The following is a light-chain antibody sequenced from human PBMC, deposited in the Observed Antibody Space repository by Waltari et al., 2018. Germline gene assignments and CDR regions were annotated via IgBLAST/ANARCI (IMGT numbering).Light chain of an antibody. CDR1: ALPKQY. J-gene: IGLJ2*01. CDR3: QSADSSGTVV. V-gene: IGLV3-25*03. Sequence: SYELTQPPSVSVSPGQTARITCSGDALPKQYAYWYQQKPGQAPVLVIYKDSERPSVIPERVSGSSSGTTVTLTISGVQAEDEADYYCQSADSSGTVVFGGGTKLTVL. CDR2: KDS.